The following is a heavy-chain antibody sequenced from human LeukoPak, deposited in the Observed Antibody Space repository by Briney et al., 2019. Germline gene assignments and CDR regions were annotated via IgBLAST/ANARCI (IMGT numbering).Heavy chain of an antibody. V-gene: IGHV4-39*07. CDR1: GGSISSSSYY. CDR2: IYYSGST. D-gene: IGHD3-3*01. J-gene: IGHJ4*02. Sequence: SETLSPTCTVSGGSISSSSYYWGWIRQPPGKGLEWIGSIYYSGSTYYNPSLKSRVTISVDTSKNQFSLKLSSVTAADTAVYYCAREGYDFWSGYSNVRIDYWGQGTLVTVSS. CDR3: AREGYDFWSGYSNVRIDY.